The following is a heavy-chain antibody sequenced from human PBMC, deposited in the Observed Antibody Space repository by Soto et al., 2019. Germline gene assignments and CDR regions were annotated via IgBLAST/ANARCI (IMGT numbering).Heavy chain of an antibody. J-gene: IGHJ4*02. CDR3: ARDLDGSGNYYTDY. CDR1: GYTFSSIG. CDR2: ISPYKGNT. Sequence: ASVNVSCKASGYTFSSIGISWVRQAPGQGLEWMGWISPYKGNTYYAQRLQGRVTMTTDTSTSTAYMELRSLRSDDTAVYYCARDLDGSGNYYTDYWGQGTLVTVSS. V-gene: IGHV1-18*01. D-gene: IGHD3-10*01.